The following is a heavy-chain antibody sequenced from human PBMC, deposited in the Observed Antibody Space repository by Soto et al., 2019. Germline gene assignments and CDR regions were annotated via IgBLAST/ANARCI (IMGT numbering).Heavy chain of an antibody. CDR2: IDPRAGSA. J-gene: IGHJ3*02. D-gene: IGHD3-22*01. V-gene: IGHV1-46*01. CDR3: ARAGYYDSSGYDGFDI. Sequence: QVQLVQSGAEVKKPGASVRVSCKASGYTFTTYYLHWLRQAPGQGLEWMGIIDPRAGSASHAQNFQGRVTMTRDTSTRTVYMDLRSPRSEDTAVYYCARAGYYDSSGYDGFDIWGQGTMVTVSS. CDR1: GYTFTTYY.